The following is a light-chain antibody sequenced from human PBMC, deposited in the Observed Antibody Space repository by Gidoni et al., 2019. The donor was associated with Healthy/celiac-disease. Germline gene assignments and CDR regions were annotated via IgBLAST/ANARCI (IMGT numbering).Light chain of an antibody. CDR1: QSLLHSNGYNY. J-gene: IGKJ1*01. V-gene: IGKV2-28*01. Sequence: DIVMTQSPLSPPVTPGEPASISCTSSQSLLHSNGYNYLDWYLQKPGQSPPLLIYVGSNRASGVPDRFSGSGSGTDFTLKISRVEAEDVGVYYCMQALQTPWTFGQGTKVEIK. CDR2: VGS. CDR3: MQALQTPWT.